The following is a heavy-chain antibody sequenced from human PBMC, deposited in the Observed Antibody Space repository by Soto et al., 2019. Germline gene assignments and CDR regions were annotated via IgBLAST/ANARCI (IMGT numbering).Heavy chain of an antibody. CDR3: ARPARECSSPGCAN. CDR2: INHDGSST. D-gene: IGHD2-2*01. Sequence: PGGSLRLSCAASGFIFSSYWMHWVRQAPGKGLVWVSHINHDGSSTSYADSVKGRFTISRDNAKNTLYLQMNSLRAEDTAVYYCARPARECSSPGCANWGQGTLVTVSS. V-gene: IGHV3-74*01. J-gene: IGHJ4*02. CDR1: GFIFSSYW.